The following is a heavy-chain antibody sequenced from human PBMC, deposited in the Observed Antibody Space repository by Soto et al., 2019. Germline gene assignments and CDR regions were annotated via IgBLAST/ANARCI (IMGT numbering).Heavy chain of an antibody. CDR3: ATGGYCSSTSCYRGPDAFDI. CDR2: ISGSGGST. V-gene: IGHV3-23*01. CDR1: GFTFSSYA. J-gene: IGHJ3*02. D-gene: IGHD2-2*01. Sequence: GGSLRLSCAASGFTFSSYAMSWVRQAPGKGLEWVSAISGSGGSTYYADSVKGRFTISRDNSKNTLYLQMNSLRAEDTAVYYCATGGYCSSTSCYRGPDAFDIWGQGTMVTVSS.